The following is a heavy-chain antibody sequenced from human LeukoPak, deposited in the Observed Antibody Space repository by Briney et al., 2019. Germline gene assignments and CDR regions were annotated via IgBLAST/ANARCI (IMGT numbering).Heavy chain of an antibody. Sequence: GSLRLSCAASGFTFSGYGMHWVRQAPGKGLEWVAFIRYDGSNKYYADSVKGRFTISRDNSKNTLYLQMNSLRAEDTAVYYCARLHVYGDAHVPFDYWGQGTLVTVSS. D-gene: IGHD4-17*01. V-gene: IGHV3-30*02. J-gene: IGHJ4*02. CDR2: IRYDGSNK. CDR1: GFTFSGYG. CDR3: ARLHVYGDAHVPFDY.